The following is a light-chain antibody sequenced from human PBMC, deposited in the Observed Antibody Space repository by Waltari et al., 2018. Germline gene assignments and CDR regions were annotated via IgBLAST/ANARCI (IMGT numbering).Light chain of an antibody. V-gene: IGKV1-17*01. CDR2: DAS. CDR3: LQYHSAPLT. CDR1: QGITNY. Sequence: IQITNSPSSLSASVADRAPITCRANQGITNYLSWYQQKAGKAPKRLIHDASSLQSRVPSRFSGSGSGTVFTLTISGLQPEDFASYYCLQYHSAPLTFGGGTKVEIK. J-gene: IGKJ4*01.